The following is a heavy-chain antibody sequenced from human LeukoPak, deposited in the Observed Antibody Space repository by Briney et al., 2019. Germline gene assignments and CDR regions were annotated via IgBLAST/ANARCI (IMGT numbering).Heavy chain of an antibody. V-gene: IGHV3-30*03. D-gene: IGHD2-2*01. Sequence: TGGSLRLSCAASGFNFSTYGMHWVRQAPGKGLEWVAVISYDGINKYYADSVKGRFTISRDNSKNMLYLQMGSLRAEDTAVYYCARGREYCSSTSCRDAFDIWGLGTMVTVSS. CDR2: ISYDGINK. CDR1: GFNFSTYG. J-gene: IGHJ3*02. CDR3: ARGREYCSSTSCRDAFDI.